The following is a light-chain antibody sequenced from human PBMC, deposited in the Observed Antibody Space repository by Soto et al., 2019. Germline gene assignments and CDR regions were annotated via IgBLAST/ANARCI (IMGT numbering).Light chain of an antibody. CDR2: DAS. CDR1: RSVTAN. J-gene: IGKJ2*01. V-gene: IGKV3-11*01. Sequence: EIVLTQSPATLSLSPGERATLSCRPSRSVTANLPWYQQKPGQPPRLLIYDASNRAIGIPARFSGSGSGTDFTLTISSLEPEDFAVYYCQQRSNWPPNTFGQGTKLEIK. CDR3: QQRSNWPPNT.